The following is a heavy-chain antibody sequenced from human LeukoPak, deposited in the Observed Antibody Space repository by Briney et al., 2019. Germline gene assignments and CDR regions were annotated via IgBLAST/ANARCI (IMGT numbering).Heavy chain of an antibody. Sequence: GRSLRLSCAASGFTFSSYAMHWVRQAPGKGLEWVAVISYDGSNKYYADSVKGRFTISRDNSKNTLYLQMNSLRAEDTAVYYCAKEVMRRGHDAFDIWGQGTMVTVSS. CDR2: ISYDGSNK. J-gene: IGHJ3*02. D-gene: IGHD3-10*01. CDR3: AKEVMRRGHDAFDI. V-gene: IGHV3-30-3*01. CDR1: GFTFSSYA.